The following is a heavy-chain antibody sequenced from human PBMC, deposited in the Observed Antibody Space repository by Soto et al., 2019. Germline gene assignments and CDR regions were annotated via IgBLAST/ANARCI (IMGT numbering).Heavy chain of an antibody. V-gene: IGHV3-48*02. D-gene: IGHD2-8*02. CDR2: ISGSGSPA. CDR3: TRDLVLVTSATGAFDV. CDR1: GFNFSNHS. Sequence: EVQLVQSGGGLGQPGGSLRLSCVASGFNFSNHSMNWVRQAPGKGLEWVSYISGSGSPANYPDSVKGRFTISRDNGKNSLYRKINSLRYEDAAGYYCTRDLVLVTSATGAFDVLGQVSMFTVSS. J-gene: IGHJ3*01.